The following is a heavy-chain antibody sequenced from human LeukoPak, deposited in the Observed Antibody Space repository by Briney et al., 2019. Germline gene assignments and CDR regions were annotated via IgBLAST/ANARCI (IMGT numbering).Heavy chain of an antibody. D-gene: IGHD6-13*01. CDR2: ISYDGSNK. Sequence: PGGSLRLSCAASGFTFSSYAMHWVRQAPGKGLEWVAVISYDGSNKYYADSVKGRFTISRDDSKNTLYLQMNSLRAEDTAVYYCARYSSTYYYYGMDVWAKGPRSPSP. CDR3: ARYSSTYYYYGMDV. J-gene: IGHJ6*02. CDR1: GFTFSSYA. V-gene: IGHV3-30-3*01.